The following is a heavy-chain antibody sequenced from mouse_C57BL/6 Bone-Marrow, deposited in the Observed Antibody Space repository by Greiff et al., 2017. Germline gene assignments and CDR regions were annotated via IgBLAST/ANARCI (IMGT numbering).Heavy chain of an antibody. J-gene: IGHJ4*01. CDR3: ALITTVVANYAMDY. CDR2: ISDGGSYT. CDR1: GFTFSSYA. D-gene: IGHD1-1*01. V-gene: IGHV5-4*01. Sequence: EVHLVESGGGLVKPGGSLKLSCAASGFTFSSYAMSWVRQTPEKRLEWVATISDGGSYTYYPDNVKGRFTISRDNAKNNLYLQMSHLKSEDTAMYYCALITTVVANYAMDYWGQGTSVTVSS.